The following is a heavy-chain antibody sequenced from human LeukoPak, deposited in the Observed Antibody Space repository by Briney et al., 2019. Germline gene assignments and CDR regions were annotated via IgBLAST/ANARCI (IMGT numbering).Heavy chain of an antibody. V-gene: IGHV3-30*02. CDR2: IRYDGSNK. CDR3: AGPMGPAAIFGFNY. J-gene: IGHJ4*02. D-gene: IGHD2-2*01. CDR1: GFTFSSYG. Sequence: GGSLRLSCAASGFTFSSYGMHWVRQAPGKGLEWVAFIRYDGSNKYYADSVKGRFTISRDNSKNTLYLQMNSLRAEDTAVYYCAGPMGPAAIFGFNYWGQGTLVTVSS.